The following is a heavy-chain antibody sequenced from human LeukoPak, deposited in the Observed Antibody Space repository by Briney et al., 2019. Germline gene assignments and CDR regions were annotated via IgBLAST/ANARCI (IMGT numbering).Heavy chain of an antibody. D-gene: IGHD1-1*01. V-gene: IGHV3-74*01. Sequence: GGSLRLYCAASGFTFSSYWMHWVRQAPGKGLVWVSRINSDGSSTSYADSVKGRFTISRDNAKSTLYLQMNSLRAEDTAVYYCARDIVSGTTRRDAFDIWGQGTMVTVSS. J-gene: IGHJ3*02. CDR1: GFTFSSYW. CDR2: INSDGSST. CDR3: ARDIVSGTTRRDAFDI.